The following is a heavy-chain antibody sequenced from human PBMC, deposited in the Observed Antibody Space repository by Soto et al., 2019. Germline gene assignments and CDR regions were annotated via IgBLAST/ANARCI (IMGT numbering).Heavy chain of an antibody. Sequence: PGGSLRPSSAASGFTFGGSAMHWVRQASGKGLEWDGQIRTKTNSYATAYAESVKGRFTISRDDPMKTAYLQMNSLTTEDTAVYFCTRQTDAVQWLVVPTDYNFDYWGQGTLVTVSS. CDR1: GFTFGGSA. D-gene: IGHD6-19*01. CDR3: TRQTDAVQWLVVPTDYNFDY. J-gene: IGHJ4*02. CDR2: IRTKTNSYAT. V-gene: IGHV3-73*01.